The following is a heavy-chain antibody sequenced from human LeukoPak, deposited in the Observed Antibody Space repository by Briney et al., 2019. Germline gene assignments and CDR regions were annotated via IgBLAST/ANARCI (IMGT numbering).Heavy chain of an antibody. CDR2: INPNSGGT. CDR1: GYTFTGYY. V-gene: IGHV1-2*02. Sequence: GASVKVSCKASGYTFTGYYMHWVRQAPGQGLEWMGWINPNSGGTNYAQKFQGRVTMTRDTSISTAYMELSRLRSDDTAVYYCARAAQDLHYYYYYYMDVWGKGTTVTISS. D-gene: IGHD6-6*01. CDR3: ARAAQDLHYYYYYYMDV. J-gene: IGHJ6*03.